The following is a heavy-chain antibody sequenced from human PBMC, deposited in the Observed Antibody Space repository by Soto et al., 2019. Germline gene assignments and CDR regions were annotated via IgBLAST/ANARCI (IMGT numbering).Heavy chain of an antibody. J-gene: IGHJ4*01. CDR1: GGSFSGYY. D-gene: IGHD2-8*01. Sequence: SETLSLTCAVYGGSFSGYYWSWIRQPPGKGLEWIGEINHSGSTNYNPSLKSRVTISIDTSKNQFSLKLSSVTAADTAVYYCARATRYCTNGVCSTFEYWGQGTLVTVSS. CDR2: INHSGST. V-gene: IGHV4-34*01. CDR3: ARATRYCTNGVCSTFEY.